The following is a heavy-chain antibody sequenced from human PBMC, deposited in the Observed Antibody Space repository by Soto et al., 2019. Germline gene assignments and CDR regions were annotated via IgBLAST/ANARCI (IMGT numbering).Heavy chain of an antibody. J-gene: IGHJ4*02. D-gene: IGHD1-1*01. CDR1: GFTFSTYS. Sequence: PGGSLRLSCAASGFTFSTYSMNWVRQAPGKGLEWVSSISSSSTIYYADSVKGRFTISRDNVQNSLYLQMHSLRAEDTALYYCAKDRPRRTSGYFFDSWGQGT. V-gene: IGHV3-48*01. CDR2: ISSSSTI. CDR3: AKDRPRRTSGYFFDS.